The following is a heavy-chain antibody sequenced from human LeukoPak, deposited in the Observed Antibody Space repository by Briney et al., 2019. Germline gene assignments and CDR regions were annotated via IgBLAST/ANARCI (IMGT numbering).Heavy chain of an antibody. J-gene: IGHJ4*02. CDR1: GFTYSSYS. CDR2: ISSSSSYI. D-gene: IGHD1-26*01. V-gene: IGHV3-21*01. Sequence: PGGSLRLSCAASGFTYSSYSMIWVSQAPGKALEWVSSISSSSSYIYYADSVKGRFTISRDNAKNSLYLEMNSLRAEDTAVYYCARASGSYPKHKTYFDYWGQGTLVTVSS. CDR3: ARASGSYPKHKTYFDY.